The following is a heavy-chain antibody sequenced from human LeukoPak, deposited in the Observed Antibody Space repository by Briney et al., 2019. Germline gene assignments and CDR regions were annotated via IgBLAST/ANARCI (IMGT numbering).Heavy chain of an antibody. J-gene: IGHJ3*01. CDR2: IKKRGDGGTT. CDR1: GFTFNNAW. CDR3: TRDWYHAFDF. Sequence: GGSLRLSCAASGFTFNNAWMNWVRQAPGKGLEWVGRIKKRGDGGTTDNAAPVKGRFIISRDDSQDTLYLQMNTLKTEDTAVYYCTRDWYHAFDFWGQGTVVTVSS. D-gene: IGHD3-9*01. V-gene: IGHV3-15*07.